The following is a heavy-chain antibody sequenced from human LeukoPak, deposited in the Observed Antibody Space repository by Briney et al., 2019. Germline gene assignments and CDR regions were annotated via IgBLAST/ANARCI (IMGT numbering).Heavy chain of an antibody. J-gene: IGHJ4*02. Sequence: GGSLRLTCAASGFTFSSYGMHWVRQAPGKGLEWVAFIRYDGSNKYYADSVKGRFTISRDNSKNTLYLQMNSLIAEDTAVYYCAVAVAGYFDYWGQGTLVTVSS. D-gene: IGHD6-19*01. CDR1: GFTFSSYG. V-gene: IGHV3-30*02. CDR3: AVAVAGYFDY. CDR2: IRYDGSNK.